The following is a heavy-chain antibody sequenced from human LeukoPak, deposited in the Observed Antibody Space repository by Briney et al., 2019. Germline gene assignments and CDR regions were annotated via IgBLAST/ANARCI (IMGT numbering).Heavy chain of an antibody. CDR1: GGSISSYY. Sequence: SETLSLTCTVSGGSISSYYWSWIRQPPGKGLEWIGYIYYSGSTNYNPSLKSRVTISVDTSKNQFSLKLNSVTAADTAVYYCARKANYYYYGMDVWGQGTTVTVSS. J-gene: IGHJ6*02. CDR3: ARKANYYYYGMDV. CDR2: IYYSGST. D-gene: IGHD1-26*01. V-gene: IGHV4-59*08.